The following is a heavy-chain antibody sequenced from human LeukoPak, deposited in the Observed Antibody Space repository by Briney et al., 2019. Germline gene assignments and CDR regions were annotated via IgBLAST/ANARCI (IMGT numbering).Heavy chain of an antibody. CDR1: GSTFSSYG. V-gene: IGHV3-30*18. J-gene: IGHJ4*02. CDR2: ISYDGSNK. D-gene: IGHD5-12*01. Sequence: GRSLRLSCAASGSTFSSYGTHWLRQAPGKGLEWVAVISYDGSNKYYADSVKGRFTISKDNSKNTLSLQMNSLRAEDTAVYYCAKGPVATIVRSYYFDYWGQGTLVTVSS. CDR3: AKGPVATIVRSYYFDY.